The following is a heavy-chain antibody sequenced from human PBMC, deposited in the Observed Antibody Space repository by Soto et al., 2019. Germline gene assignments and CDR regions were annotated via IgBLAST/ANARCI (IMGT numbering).Heavy chain of an antibody. CDR3: ARDGVLRFGSLPRYGMDV. V-gene: IGHV5-10-1*01. CDR2: IDPSDSYT. Sequence: GESLKISCKGSGYSFTSYWISWVRQMPGKGLEWMGRIDPSDSYTNYSPSFQGHVTISADKSISTAYLQWSSLKASDTAMYYCARDGVLRFGSLPRYGMDVWGQGTTVTVSS. J-gene: IGHJ6*02. CDR1: GYSFTSYW. D-gene: IGHD3-10*01.